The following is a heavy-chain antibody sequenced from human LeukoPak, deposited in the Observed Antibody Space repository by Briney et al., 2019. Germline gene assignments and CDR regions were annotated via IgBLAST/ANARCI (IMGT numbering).Heavy chain of an antibody. CDR3: ARDSAGNQYSSGNFDL. CDR2: LYAGGES. CDR1: GFAVKSSY. D-gene: IGHD3-10*01. J-gene: IGHJ4*02. V-gene: IGHV3-53*01. Sequence: GGSLRLSCAASGFAVKSSYMNWVRQAPGKGLEWVSVLYAGGESYYADSVLGRFTISRDNSNNTVFLEMNSLTADDTAIYFCARDSAGNQYSSGNFDLWGQGALVTVSS.